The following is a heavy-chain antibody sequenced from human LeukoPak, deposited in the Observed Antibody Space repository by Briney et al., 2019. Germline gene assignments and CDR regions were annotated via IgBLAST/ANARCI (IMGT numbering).Heavy chain of an antibody. CDR3: ARLTKFLTTYYPTP. V-gene: IGHV4-59*08. Sequence: KPSETLSLTCTVSGGSITGYYWSWIRQPPGKGLEWVVYIFSSRSTNYNPSLKSRVAISLDTSKSQFSLKLISVTASDTAVYYCARLTKFLTTYYPTPWGQGTLVTVSS. J-gene: IGHJ5*02. CDR1: GGSITGYY. D-gene: IGHD2/OR15-2a*01. CDR2: IFSSRST.